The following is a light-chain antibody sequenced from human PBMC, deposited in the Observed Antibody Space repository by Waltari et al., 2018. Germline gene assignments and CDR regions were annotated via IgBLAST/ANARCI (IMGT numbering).Light chain of an antibody. Sequence: QSVLTQPPSASGTPGQRATISCPASSSNIGFNYVSLYHPLPGTTPKLLIYRNNQRPSGVPDRFSGSKSGTSASLAISGLRSEDEADYYCASWDDSLSGVVFGGGTKLTVL. CDR3: ASWDDSLSGVV. CDR1: SSNIGFNY. V-gene: IGLV1-47*01. CDR2: RNN. J-gene: IGLJ2*01.